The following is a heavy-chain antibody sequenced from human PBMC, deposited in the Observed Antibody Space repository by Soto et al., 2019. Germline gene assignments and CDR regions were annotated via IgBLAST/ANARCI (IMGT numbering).Heavy chain of an antibody. CDR1: GYTFIDYY. D-gene: IGHD3-22*01. CDR2: ISTYKGNT. CDR3: ARIRRGGNSRSYYFDY. J-gene: IGHJ4*02. Sequence: QVQLVQSGAEVKTPGASVKVSCKASGYTFIDYYISWVRQAPGQGLEWMGWISTYKGNTNYAQKLQGRVTMTTDTSTSTAYMELRSLRSDDTAMYYCARIRRGGNSRSYYFDYWGQGALVTVSS. V-gene: IGHV1-18*01.